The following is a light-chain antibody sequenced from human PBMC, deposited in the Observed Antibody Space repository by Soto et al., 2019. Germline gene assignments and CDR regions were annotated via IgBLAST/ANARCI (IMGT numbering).Light chain of an antibody. CDR1: SSDIGSSNH. V-gene: IGLV2-23*02. Sequence: QSVLTQPASVSGSPGQSVTISCSGSSSDIGSSNHICWYQQHPGAVPKLILYEFTKWPSVYYNRFSGAKSGNTASLTISGLQPEDEADYYCCSYAGGRTFVVFGGGTKLTVL. CDR2: EFT. J-gene: IGLJ3*02. CDR3: CSYAGGRTFVV.